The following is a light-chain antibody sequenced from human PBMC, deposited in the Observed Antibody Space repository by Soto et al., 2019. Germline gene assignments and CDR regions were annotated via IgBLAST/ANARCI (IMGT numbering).Light chain of an antibody. V-gene: IGLV1-44*01. Sequence: QSVLTQPPSASGTPGQRVTISCSGSSFSIGSNTVNWYQQLPGTAPKLLIHTNNQRPSGVPDRFSGSKSGTSASLAISGLQSEDEADYYCAAWDDSLNGPVFGGGTQLTVL. J-gene: IGLJ7*01. CDR2: TNN. CDR3: AAWDDSLNGPV. CDR1: SFSIGSNT.